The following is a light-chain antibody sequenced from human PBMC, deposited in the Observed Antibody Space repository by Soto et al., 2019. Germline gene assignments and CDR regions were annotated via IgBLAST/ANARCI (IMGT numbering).Light chain of an antibody. Sequence: IQLTQSPSSLSASVGDTITITCRASQDIGSSLAWYQQRPGNAPKRLLRDASNFEAGVPSRFGGSGSGTDFTLTISSLRPDDFATYYCQQFNSFPLTFGGGTNVQIQ. V-gene: IGKV1-13*02. CDR3: QQFNSFPLT. J-gene: IGKJ4*01. CDR1: QDIGSS. CDR2: DAS.